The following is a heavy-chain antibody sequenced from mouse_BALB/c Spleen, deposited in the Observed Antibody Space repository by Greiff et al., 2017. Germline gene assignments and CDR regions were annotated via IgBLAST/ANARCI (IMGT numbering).Heavy chain of an antibody. CDR3: ARSPYYLYAMDY. Sequence: EVQRVESGGGLVQPGGSRKLSCAASGFTFSSFGMHWVRQAPEKGLEWVAYISSGSSTIYYADTVKGRFTISRDNPKNTLFLQMTSLRSEDTAMYYCARSPYYLYAMDYWGQGTSVTVSS. J-gene: IGHJ4*01. V-gene: IGHV5-17*02. CDR1: GFTFSSFG. D-gene: IGHD2-10*01. CDR2: ISSGSSTI.